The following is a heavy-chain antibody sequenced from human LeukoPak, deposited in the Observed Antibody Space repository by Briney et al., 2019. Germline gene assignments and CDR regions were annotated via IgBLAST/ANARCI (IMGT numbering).Heavy chain of an antibody. CDR3: ARVEMATISRRRYFDY. CDR2: INHSGST. J-gene: IGHJ4*02. D-gene: IGHD5-24*01. V-gene: IGHV4-34*01. Sequence: SETLPLTCAVYGGSFSGYYWSWIRQPPGKGLEWIGEINHSGSTNYNPSLKSRVTISVDTSKNRFSLKLSSVTAADTAVYYCARVEMATISRRRYFDYWGQGTLVTVSS. CDR1: GGSFSGYY.